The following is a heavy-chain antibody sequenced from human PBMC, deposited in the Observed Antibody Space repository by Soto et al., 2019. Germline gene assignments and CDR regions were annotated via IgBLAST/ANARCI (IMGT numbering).Heavy chain of an antibody. D-gene: IGHD3-9*01. J-gene: IGHJ4*02. CDR3: ARGLTLKLRYFDPPAPFDY. Sequence: SETLSLTCAVYGGSFSGYYWSWIRQPPGKGLEWIGEINHSGSTNYNPSLKSRVTISVDTSKNQFSLKLSSVTAADTAVYYCARGLTLKLRYFDPPAPFDYWGQGTLVTVSS. CDR1: GGSFSGYY. V-gene: IGHV4-34*01. CDR2: INHSGST.